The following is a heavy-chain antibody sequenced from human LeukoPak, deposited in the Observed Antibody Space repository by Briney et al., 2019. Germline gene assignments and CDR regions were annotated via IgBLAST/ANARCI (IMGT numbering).Heavy chain of an antibody. CDR1: GYTFTGYY. D-gene: IGHD3-10*01. V-gene: IGHV1-2*02. CDR2: INPNSGGT. Sequence: GASVKVSCKASGYTFTGYYMHWVRQAPGQGLEWMGWINPNSGGTNYAQKFQGRVTMTRDTSISTAYMELSRLRSDDTAVYYCARDVSSMVRGNGTGDYWGQGTLVTVSS. J-gene: IGHJ4*02. CDR3: ARDVSSMVRGNGTGDY.